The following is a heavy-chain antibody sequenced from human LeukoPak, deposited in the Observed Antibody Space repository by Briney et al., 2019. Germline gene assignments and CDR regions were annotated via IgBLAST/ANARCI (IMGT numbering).Heavy chain of an antibody. Sequence: GGSLRLSCAASGFTFSSYSMNWVRQAPGKGLEWVSSISSSSSYIYYADSVKGRFTISRDNAKNSLYPQMNSLRAEDTAVYYCARERGYNLYYFDYWGQGTLVTVSS. V-gene: IGHV3-21*04. D-gene: IGHD5-24*01. J-gene: IGHJ4*02. CDR1: GFTFSSYS. CDR2: ISSSSSYI. CDR3: ARERGYNLYYFDY.